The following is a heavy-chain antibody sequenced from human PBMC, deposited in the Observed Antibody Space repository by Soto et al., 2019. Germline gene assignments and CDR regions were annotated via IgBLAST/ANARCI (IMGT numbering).Heavy chain of an antibody. Sequence: QVQLQESGPGLVKPSETLSLTCTVSGGSISSYYWSWIRQPPGKGLEWIGYIYYSGSTNYNPSLKRRVTPSVDTSKNQFSLRLSSVTAAATAVYSCASLLSYFDYWGQGTLVTVSS. CDR2: IYYSGST. CDR3: ASLLSYFDY. CDR1: GGSISSYY. J-gene: IGHJ4*02. V-gene: IGHV4-59*01. D-gene: IGHD2-15*01.